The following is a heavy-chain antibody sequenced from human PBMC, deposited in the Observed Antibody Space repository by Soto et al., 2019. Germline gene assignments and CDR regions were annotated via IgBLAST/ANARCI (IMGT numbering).Heavy chain of an antibody. D-gene: IGHD2-15*01. V-gene: IGHV3-23*01. CDR3: ANDRVGCSGGSCYSGNFDF. J-gene: IGHJ4*02. CDR1: GFTFGTYA. CDR2: IGGRGDDT. Sequence: EVRLLESGGGLVQPGGSLRLSCAASGFAASGFTFGTYAMSWVRQAPGKGLEWVSTIGGRGDDTYYADSVKGRFTISRDNSKNTLYLQMNSLRAEDTALYYCANDRVGCSGGSCYSGNFDFWGQGTLVTVSS.